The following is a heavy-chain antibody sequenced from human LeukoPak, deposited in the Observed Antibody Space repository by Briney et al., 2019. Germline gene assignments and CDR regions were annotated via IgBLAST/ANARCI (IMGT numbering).Heavy chain of an antibody. Sequence: ASVKVSCKASGYTFTGYYMHWVRQAPGQGLEWMGWINPKSGGTNYAQKFQVRVTMTRDTSISTAYMELSRLRSDDTAVYYCARDEYSSGWVDGEYWGQGTLVTVSS. CDR1: GYTFTGYY. CDR2: INPKSGGT. J-gene: IGHJ4*02. D-gene: IGHD6-19*01. V-gene: IGHV1-2*02. CDR3: ARDEYSSGWVDGEY.